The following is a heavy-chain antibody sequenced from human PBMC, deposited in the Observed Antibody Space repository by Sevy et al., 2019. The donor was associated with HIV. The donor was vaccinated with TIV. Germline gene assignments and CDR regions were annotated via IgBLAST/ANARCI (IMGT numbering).Heavy chain of an antibody. J-gene: IGHJ4*02. CDR3: ARAGTGSSRAYFDY. D-gene: IGHD1-26*01. CDR1: EFTVSSSY. V-gene: IGHV3-53*01. CDR2: LYSGGST. Sequence: GGSLRLSCAASEFTVSSSYMSWVRQAPGKGLEWVSILYSGGSTYYAASVKGRFAVSRDNSKNTLYLQMNSLRAEDTAVYYCARAGTGSSRAYFDYWGQGTLVTVS.